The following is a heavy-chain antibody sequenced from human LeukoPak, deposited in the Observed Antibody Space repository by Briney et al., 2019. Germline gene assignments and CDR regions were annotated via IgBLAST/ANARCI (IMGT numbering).Heavy chain of an antibody. CDR2: ISYDGSNK. CDR1: GFTFSNAW. J-gene: IGHJ3*02. V-gene: IGHV3-30*18. Sequence: GGSLRLSCAASGFTFSNAWMSWVRQAPGKGLEWVAVISYDGSNKYYADSVKGRFTISRDNSKNTLYLQMNSLRAEDTAVYYCAKDLGDYDAVNAFDIWGQGTMVTVSS. CDR3: AKDLGDYDAVNAFDI. D-gene: IGHD4-17*01.